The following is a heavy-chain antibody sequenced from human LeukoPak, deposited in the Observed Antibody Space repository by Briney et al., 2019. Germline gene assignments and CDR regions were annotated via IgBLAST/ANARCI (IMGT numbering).Heavy chain of an antibody. J-gene: IGHJ4*02. CDR3: ARRYFDY. CDR2: IKQDGSEK. D-gene: IGHD2-15*01. Sequence: GGSLRLSCTASGFTFSSYAMSWVRQAPGKGLEWVANIKQDGSEKYYVDSVKGRFTISRDNAKNSLYLQMNSLRAEDTAVYYCARRYFDYWGQGTLVTVSS. V-gene: IGHV3-7*01. CDR1: GFTFSSYA.